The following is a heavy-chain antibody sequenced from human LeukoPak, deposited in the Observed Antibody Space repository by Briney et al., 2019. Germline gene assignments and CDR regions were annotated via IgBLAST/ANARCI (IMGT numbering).Heavy chain of an antibody. Sequence: ASVKVSCKASGYTFTSYAMHWVRQAPGQRLEWMGWINAGNGNTKYLQKFQGRVTITRDTSASTAYMELSSLRSEDTAVYYCARVGSSWYSDAFDIWGQGTMVTVSS. V-gene: IGHV1-3*01. CDR2: INAGNGNT. D-gene: IGHD6-13*01. CDR1: GYTFTSYA. J-gene: IGHJ3*02. CDR3: ARVGSSWYSDAFDI.